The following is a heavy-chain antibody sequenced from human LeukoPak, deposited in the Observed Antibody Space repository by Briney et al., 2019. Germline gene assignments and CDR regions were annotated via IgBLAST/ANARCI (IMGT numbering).Heavy chain of an antibody. CDR3: ARVDGSSSWYRYFDL. Sequence: SETLSLTCTVSGGSISSGDYYWSWIRQPPGKGLEWIGYIYYSGSTNYNPSLKSRVTISVDTSKNQFSLKLSSVTAAGTAVYYCARVDGSSSWYRYFDLWGRGTLVTVSS. V-gene: IGHV4-61*08. J-gene: IGHJ2*01. CDR1: GGSISSGDYY. CDR2: IYYSGST. D-gene: IGHD6-13*01.